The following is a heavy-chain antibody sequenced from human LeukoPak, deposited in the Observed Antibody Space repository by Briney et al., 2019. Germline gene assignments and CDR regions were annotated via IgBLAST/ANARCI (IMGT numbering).Heavy chain of an antibody. Sequence: NPGGSLRLSCAASGFIISDYSMSWVRQAPGKGLQWVSSISSSSSYIYYADSVKGRFTISRDNAKNSLYLQMNSLRAEDTAVYYCARGLFSGRSYYDSSGYYTFDYWGQGTLVTVSS. D-gene: IGHD3-22*01. CDR2: ISSSSSYI. J-gene: IGHJ4*02. CDR1: GFIISDYS. CDR3: ARGLFSGRSYYDSSGYYTFDY. V-gene: IGHV3-21*01.